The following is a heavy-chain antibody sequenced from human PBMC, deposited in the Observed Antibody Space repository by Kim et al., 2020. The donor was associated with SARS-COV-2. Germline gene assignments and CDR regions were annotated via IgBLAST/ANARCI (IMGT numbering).Heavy chain of an antibody. Sequence: GGSLRLSCAASTFMFRSNLMTWVRQAPGKGLEWVANIQRYGSQESYADSVKGRFTISRDIAKNSVSLQMDSLRVEDTAIYYCAIIDNGVDVWGQGTTVIVSS. J-gene: IGHJ6*02. V-gene: IGHV3-7*03. CDR1: TFMFRSNL. D-gene: IGHD1-26*01. CDR2: IQRYGSQE. CDR3: AIIDNGVDV.